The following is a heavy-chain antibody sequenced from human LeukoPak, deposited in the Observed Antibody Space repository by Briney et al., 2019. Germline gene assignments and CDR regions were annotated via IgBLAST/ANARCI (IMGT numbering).Heavy chain of an antibody. J-gene: IGHJ4*02. CDR2: IYYSGST. V-gene: IGHV4-39*01. D-gene: IGHD1-14*01. CDR3: ARYPDSLH. Sequence: GSLRLSCAASGFTFSTFSNYGMSWIRQPPGKGLEWIGSIYYSGSTYYNPSLKSRVTISVDTSKNQFSLKLSSVTAADTAVYYCARYPDSLHWGQGTLVTVSS. CDR1: GFTFSTFSNY.